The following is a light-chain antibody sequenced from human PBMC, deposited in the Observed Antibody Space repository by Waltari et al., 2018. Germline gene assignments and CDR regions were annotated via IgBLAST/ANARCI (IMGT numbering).Light chain of an antibody. J-gene: IGKJ1*01. CDR3: QHHFRLPAT. Sequence: LTQSPGTLSLSPGERATLSCRASQSMSRYLAWYQQKPGQAPRLLIYGASTGGTGIPDRFSGSGSGTDFSLTISGLEPEDSSVYYCQHHFRLPATFGQGTKVEIK. V-gene: IGKV3-20*01. CDR2: GAS. CDR1: QSMSRY.